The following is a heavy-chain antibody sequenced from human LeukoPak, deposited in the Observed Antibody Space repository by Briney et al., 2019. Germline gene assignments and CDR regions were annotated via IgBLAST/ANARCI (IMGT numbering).Heavy chain of an antibody. Sequence: SETLSLTCTVSGGSISSFFWSWIRQPPGKGLEWIGYVHSSGSTKYNPSLKSRLIISVDTSKNQFSLKLSSVTAADTAVYYCARWDGYCSSTSCQTGFDPWGQGTLVTVSS. CDR3: ARWDGYCSSTSCQTGFDP. CDR1: GGSISSFF. J-gene: IGHJ5*02. CDR2: VHSSGST. D-gene: IGHD2-2*01. V-gene: IGHV4-59*08.